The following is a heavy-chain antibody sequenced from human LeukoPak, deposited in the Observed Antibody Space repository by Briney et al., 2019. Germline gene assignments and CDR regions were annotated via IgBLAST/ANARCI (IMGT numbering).Heavy chain of an antibody. V-gene: IGHV4-39*07. CDR1: GGSISSSSYH. J-gene: IGHJ4*02. D-gene: IGHD3-10*01. CDR3: ARDGLLWLGELGGYFDY. CDR2: IYYSGST. Sequence: SETLSLTCTVSGGSISSSSYHWGWIRQPPGKGLEWIGSIYYSGSTYYNPSLKSRVTISVDTSKNQFSLKLSSVTAADTAVYYCARDGLLWLGELGGYFDYWGQGTLVTVSS.